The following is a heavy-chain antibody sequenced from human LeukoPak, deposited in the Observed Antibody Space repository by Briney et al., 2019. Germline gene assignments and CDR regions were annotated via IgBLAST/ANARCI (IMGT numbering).Heavy chain of an antibody. CDR3: AREVISGYYVRNYFEH. D-gene: IGHD3-22*01. Sequence: ASVKVSCKVSGYTLTELSIPWVRQAPGKGLEWMGGFDPEDGETIYAQRFRGRVTMTTDTSTSTAYMELRSLRSDDTAVYYCAREVISGYYVRNYFEHWGRGPLVSVSS. CDR2: FDPEDGET. V-gene: IGHV1-24*01. J-gene: IGHJ4*02. CDR1: GYTLTELS.